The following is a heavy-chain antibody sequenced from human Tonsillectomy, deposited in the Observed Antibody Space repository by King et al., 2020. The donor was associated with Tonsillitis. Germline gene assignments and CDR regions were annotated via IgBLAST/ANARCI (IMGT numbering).Heavy chain of an antibody. V-gene: IGHV1-69*01. CDR3: VGDIGHRAAAGKLGAFDI. D-gene: IGHD6-13*01. J-gene: IGHJ3*02. CDR1: GDTFSSYS. CDR2: IIPIFGAA. Sequence: VQLVESGAEVKKPGSPVKVSCKASGDTFSSYSITWVRQAPGQGLEWMGGIIPIFGAAKYAQKFQGRVTITADESTSTVYMELRSVKSEDTAVYYCVGDIGHRAAAGKLGAFDIWGQGTMVTVSS.